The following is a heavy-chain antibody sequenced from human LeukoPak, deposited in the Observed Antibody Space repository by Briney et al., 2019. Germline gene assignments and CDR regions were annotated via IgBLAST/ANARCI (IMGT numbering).Heavy chain of an antibody. CDR3: ARDRVKNIVVVAAPDY. CDR2: IIPIFGTA. V-gene: IGHV1-69*05. D-gene: IGHD2-21*02. J-gene: IGHJ4*02. Sequence: SVKVSCKASGGTFSSYAISWVRQAPGQGLEWMGGIIPIFGTANYAQKFQGRVTITTDESTSTAYMELSSLRSEDTAVYYCARDRVKNIVVVAAPDYWGQGTLVTVSS. CDR1: GGTFSSYA.